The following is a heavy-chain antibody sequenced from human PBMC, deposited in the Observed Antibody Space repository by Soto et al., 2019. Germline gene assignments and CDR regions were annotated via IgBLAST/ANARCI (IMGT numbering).Heavy chain of an antibody. J-gene: IGHJ4*02. CDR3: ARAGGIAAAGDY. V-gene: IGHV3-33*01. CDR2: IWCDGSNK. D-gene: IGHD6-13*01. Sequence: GGSLRLSCAASGFTFSSYGMHWVRQAPGKGLEWVAVIWCDGSNKYYADSVKGRFTISRDNSKNTLYLQMNSLRAEDTAVYYCARAGGIAAAGDYWGQGTLVTVSS. CDR1: GFTFSSYG.